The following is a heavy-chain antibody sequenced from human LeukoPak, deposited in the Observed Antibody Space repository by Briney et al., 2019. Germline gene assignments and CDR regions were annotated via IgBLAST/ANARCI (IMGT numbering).Heavy chain of an antibody. V-gene: IGHV3-13*01. CDR2: IGTAGDT. Sequence: GSLRLSCAASGFTFSSYDMHWVRQATGKGLDGVSAIGTAGDTYYPGSVKGRFTISRENAKNSLYLQMNSLRAGDTAVYYCARSKSSGSVIYYYYGMDVWGQGTTVTVSS. J-gene: IGHJ6*02. CDR3: ARSKSSGSVIYYYYGMDV. CDR1: GFTFSSYD. D-gene: IGHD3-10*01.